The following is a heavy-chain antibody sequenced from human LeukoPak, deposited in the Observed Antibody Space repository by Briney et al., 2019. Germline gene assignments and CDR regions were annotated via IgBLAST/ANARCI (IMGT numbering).Heavy chain of an antibody. J-gene: IGHJ4*02. CDR3: ARVPPRFLEPFDY. V-gene: IGHV4-34*01. CDR1: GGSFSGYY. D-gene: IGHD3-3*01. Sequence: SETLSLTCAVYGGSFSGYYWSWIRHPPGKGLEWIGEINHSGSTNYNPSLKSRVTISVDTSKNQFSLKLSSVTAADTAVYYCARVPPRFLEPFDYWGQGTLVTVSS. CDR2: INHSGST.